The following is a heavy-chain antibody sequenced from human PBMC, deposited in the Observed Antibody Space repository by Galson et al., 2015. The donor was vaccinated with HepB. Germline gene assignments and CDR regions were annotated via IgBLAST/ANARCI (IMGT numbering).Heavy chain of an antibody. D-gene: IGHD1-26*01. Sequence: SLRLSCAASGFTFSSYAMSWVRQAPGKGLEWVSAISGSGGSTYYADSVKGRFTISRDNSKNTLYLQMNSLRAEDTAVYYCAKDQYLVGATLDWGQGTLVTVSS. J-gene: IGHJ4*02. CDR2: ISGSGGST. CDR3: AKDQYLVGATLD. V-gene: IGHV3-23*01. CDR1: GFTFSSYA.